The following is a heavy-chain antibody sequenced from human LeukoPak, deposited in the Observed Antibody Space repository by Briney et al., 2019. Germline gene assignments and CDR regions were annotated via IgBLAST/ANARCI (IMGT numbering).Heavy chain of an antibody. CDR2: IIPILGIA. CDR3: ARTPYYDILTGPLDY. V-gene: IGHV1-69*04. Sequence: ASVKVSCKASGGTFSSYATSWLRQAPGQGLEWMGRIIPILGIANYAQKFQGRVTITADKSTSTAYMELSSLRSEDTAVYYCARTPYYDILTGPLDYWGQGTLVTVSS. CDR1: GGTFSSYA. D-gene: IGHD3-9*01. J-gene: IGHJ4*02.